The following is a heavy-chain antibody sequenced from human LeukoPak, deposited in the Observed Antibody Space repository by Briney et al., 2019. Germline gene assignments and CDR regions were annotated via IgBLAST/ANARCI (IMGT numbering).Heavy chain of an antibody. CDR2: ISTSSSSI. CDR3: ARDIGYNYGLFDY. D-gene: IGHD5-18*01. Sequence: GGSLRLSCAASGFTLSSYSMNWVRQAPGKGLEWISYISTSSSSIYYADSVKGRFTISRDNAKNSLYLQMNSLRAEDTAVYYCARDIGYNYGLFDYWGQGTLVTVSS. V-gene: IGHV3-48*04. J-gene: IGHJ4*02. CDR1: GFTLSSYS.